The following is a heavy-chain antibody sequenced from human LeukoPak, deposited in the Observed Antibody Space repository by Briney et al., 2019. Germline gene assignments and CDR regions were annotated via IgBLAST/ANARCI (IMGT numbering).Heavy chain of an antibody. CDR1: GFTFSDYY. Sequence: GGSLRLSCAASGFTFSDYYMSWIRQAPGKGLEWVSYISSSGSTIYYADSVKGRFTISRDNAKNSLYLQMNSLRAEDTAVYYCARVEASSSWYSGNYYFMDVWDKGTTVTVSS. V-gene: IGHV3-11*01. CDR2: ISSSGSTI. J-gene: IGHJ6*03. CDR3: ARVEASSSWYSGNYYFMDV. D-gene: IGHD6-13*01.